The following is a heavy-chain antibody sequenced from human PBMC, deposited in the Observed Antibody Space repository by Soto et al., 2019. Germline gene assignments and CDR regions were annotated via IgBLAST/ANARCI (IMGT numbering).Heavy chain of an antibody. CDR3: ARHDNWGHDYGDLFYYYYGMDV. J-gene: IGHJ6*02. CDR1: GGSISSYY. CDR2: IYYSGST. Sequence: QVQLQESGPGLVKPSETLSLTCTVSGGSISSYYWSWIRQPPGKGLEWIGYIYYSGSTNYNPSLKSPVTISVDTSKNQFSLKLSSVTAADTAVYYCARHDNWGHDYGDLFYYYYGMDVWGQGTTVTVSS. V-gene: IGHV4-59*08. D-gene: IGHD4-17*01.